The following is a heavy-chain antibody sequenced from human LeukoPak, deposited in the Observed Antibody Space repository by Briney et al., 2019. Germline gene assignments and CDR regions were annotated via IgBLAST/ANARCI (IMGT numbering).Heavy chain of an antibody. CDR1: GFTFNSYA. CDR2: ISGSGGST. CDR3: AKDPSGSGSYDYFDY. V-gene: IGHV3-23*01. Sequence: PGGSLRLSCAVSGFTFNSYAMSWVRQAPGKGLEWVSSISGSGGSTYHADSVKGRFTISRDNSKNTLYLQMNSLRAEDTALYYCAKDPSGSGSYDYFDYWGQGTLVTVSS. D-gene: IGHD3-10*01. J-gene: IGHJ4*02.